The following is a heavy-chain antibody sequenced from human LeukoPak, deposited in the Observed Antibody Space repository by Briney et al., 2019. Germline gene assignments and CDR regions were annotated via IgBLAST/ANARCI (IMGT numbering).Heavy chain of an antibody. CDR2: IRYDGSNK. Sequence: GGSLRLSCAASGFAFSSYGMHWVRQAPGKGLEWVAFIRYDGSNKYYADSVKGRFTISRDNSKNTLYLQMNSLRAEDTAVYYCAMEGNHGDSIDYWGQGTLVTVSS. J-gene: IGHJ4*02. CDR3: AMEGNHGDSIDY. CDR1: GFAFSSYG. V-gene: IGHV3-30*02. D-gene: IGHD4-17*01.